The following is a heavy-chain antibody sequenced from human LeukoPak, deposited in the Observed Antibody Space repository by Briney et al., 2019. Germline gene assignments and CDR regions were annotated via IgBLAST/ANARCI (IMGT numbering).Heavy chain of an antibody. J-gene: IGHJ4*02. Sequence: GGSLRLSCAASGLTFSSYAMSWVRQAPGKGLEWVSGISGSGGSTHYADSVKGRFTISRDNSKNTVYLQVNSLRAEDTALYYCAKDRSIAVASTTAFEYWGQGTLVTVSS. V-gene: IGHV3-23*01. D-gene: IGHD6-19*01. CDR3: AKDRSIAVASTTAFEY. CDR2: ISGSGGST. CDR1: GLTFSSYA.